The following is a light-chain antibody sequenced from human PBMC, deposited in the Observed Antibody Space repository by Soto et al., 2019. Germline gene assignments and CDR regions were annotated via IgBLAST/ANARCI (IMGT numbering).Light chain of an antibody. CDR1: QSVIFW. Sequence: DIQMTHSPSSLSASVFYIVTITFRSSQSVIFWLAWYQQKPGKAPKLLIYKASTLESGVPSRFSGGGFGTEFTLTISSLQPDDYATYYCKQYQTFWKFGQGTKVDIK. J-gene: IGKJ1*01. V-gene: IGKV1-5*03. CDR3: KQYQTFWK. CDR2: KAS.